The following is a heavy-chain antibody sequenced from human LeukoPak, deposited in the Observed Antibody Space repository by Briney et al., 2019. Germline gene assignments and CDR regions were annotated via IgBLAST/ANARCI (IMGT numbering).Heavy chain of an antibody. CDR1: GFTFSSYV. D-gene: IGHD2-15*01. Sequence: GGSLRLSCAASGFTFSSYVMNWVRQAPGKGLEWVSSISIGSTYIYYADSVKGRFTISRDNAKNSLYLQMNSLRAEDTAVYYCARLGYCSGGSCSSFDYWGQGTLVTVSS. CDR2: ISIGSTYI. CDR3: ARLGYCSGGSCSSFDY. J-gene: IGHJ4*02. V-gene: IGHV3-21*01.